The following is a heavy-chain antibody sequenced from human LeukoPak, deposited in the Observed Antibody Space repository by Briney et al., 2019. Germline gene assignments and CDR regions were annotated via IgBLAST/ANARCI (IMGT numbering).Heavy chain of an antibody. J-gene: IGHJ3*02. V-gene: IGHV3-21*01. CDR3: ARAWSRVDPFDM. CDR2: ISSSSSYI. Sequence: PGGSLRLSCAASGFTFSIYTMNWVRQAPGKGLEWVSSISSSSSYIYYADSVKGRFTISRDNANNSLYLEMNNLSAEDTAVYYCARAWSRVDPFDMWGQGTMVTVSS. D-gene: IGHD2-8*02. CDR1: GFTFSIYT.